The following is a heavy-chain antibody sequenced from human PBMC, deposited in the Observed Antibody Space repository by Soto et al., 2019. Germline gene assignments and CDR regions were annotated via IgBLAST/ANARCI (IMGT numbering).Heavy chain of an antibody. CDR1: GGSVSGYF. Sequence: QVQLQESGPGRVKPSETLSLTCTVSGGSVSGYFWTWFRQPPGKGLEWIGYISYSGSRNYNSSLKSRVTMSMDTSRNHFSLRLTSVSAADTAVYYCARDGATTGSVDLNDLGQGTLVTVSS. V-gene: IGHV4-59*02. CDR2: ISYSGSR. CDR3: ARDGATTGSVDLND. J-gene: IGHJ4*02. D-gene: IGHD1-1*01.